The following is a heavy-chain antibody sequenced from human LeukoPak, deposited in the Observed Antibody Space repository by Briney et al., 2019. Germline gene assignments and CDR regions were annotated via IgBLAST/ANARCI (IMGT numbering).Heavy chain of an antibody. CDR1: GGSISSYY. V-gene: IGHV4-59*01. J-gene: IGHJ4*02. CDR3: ARAVSSMGKFDY. D-gene: IGHD2-2*01. Sequence: SSETLSLTCTVSGGSISSYYWSWIRQPPGKGLEWIGYIYYSGSTNYNPSLKSRVTISVDTSKNQFSLKLSSVTAADTAVYYCARAVSSMGKFDYWGQGTLVTVSS. CDR2: IYYSGST.